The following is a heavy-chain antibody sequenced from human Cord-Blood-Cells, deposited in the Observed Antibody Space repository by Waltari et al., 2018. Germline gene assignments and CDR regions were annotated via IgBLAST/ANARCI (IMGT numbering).Heavy chain of an antibody. Sequence: QVQLQQWGAGLLKPSETLSLTCAVYGGSFSGYYWSWIRQPPGKGLEWNGEINHSGSTNYNPSLKSRVTISVDTSKNQFSLKLSSVTAADTAVYYCARAYYDSSGYYTFDYWGQGTLVTVSS. CDR3: ARAYYDSSGYYTFDY. CDR1: GGSFSGYY. CDR2: INHSGST. D-gene: IGHD3-22*01. J-gene: IGHJ4*02. V-gene: IGHV4-34*01.